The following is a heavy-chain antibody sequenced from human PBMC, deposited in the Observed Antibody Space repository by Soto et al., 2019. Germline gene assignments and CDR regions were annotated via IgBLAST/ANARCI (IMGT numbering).Heavy chain of an antibody. CDR2: IYYSGST. D-gene: IGHD6-6*01. CDR3: ASDYSSSSNTRGIYYQGMDV. J-gene: IGHJ6*02. Sequence: SETLSLTCTVSGGSSSSYYWSWIRQPPGKGLEWIGYIYYSGSTNYNPSLKSRVTISVDTSKNQFSLKLSSVTAADTAVYYCASDYSSSSNTRGIYYQGMDVWGQGTTVNVS. CDR1: GGSSSSYY. V-gene: IGHV4-59*01.